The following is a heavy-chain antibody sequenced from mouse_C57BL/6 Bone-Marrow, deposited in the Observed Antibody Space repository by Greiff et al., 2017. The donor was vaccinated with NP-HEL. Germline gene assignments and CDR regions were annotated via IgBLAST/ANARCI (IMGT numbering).Heavy chain of an antibody. V-gene: IGHV14-4*01. CDR1: GFNIKDYY. Sequence: VQLQQSGAELVRPGASVKLSCTASGFNIKDYYMHWVKQRPEQGLEWIGWIDPENGDTEYASKFQGKATITADTSSNTAYLQLSSLTSEDTAVYYCTTYYYGSSYFAYWGQGTLVTVSA. CDR3: TTYYYGSSYFAY. D-gene: IGHD1-1*01. J-gene: IGHJ3*01. CDR2: IDPENGDT.